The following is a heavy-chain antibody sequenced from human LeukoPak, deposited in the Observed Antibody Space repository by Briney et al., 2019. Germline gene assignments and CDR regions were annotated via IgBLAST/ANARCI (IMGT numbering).Heavy chain of an antibody. J-gene: IGHJ6*02. D-gene: IGHD2-2*01. V-gene: IGHV3-11*01. CDR2: ISSSGSTI. CDR1: GFTFSDYY. CDR3: ARDNYCSSTSCRWGLKYYYYYGMDV. Sequence: EAGGSLRLSCAASGFTFSDYYMSWIRQAPGKGLEWVSYISSSGSTIYYADSVKGRFTISRDNAKNSLYLQMNSLSAEDTAVYYCARDNYCSSTSCRWGLKYYYYYGMDVWGQGTTVTVSS.